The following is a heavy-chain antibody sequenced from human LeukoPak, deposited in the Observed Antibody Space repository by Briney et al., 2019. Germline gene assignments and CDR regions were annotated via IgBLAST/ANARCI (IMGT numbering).Heavy chain of an antibody. Sequence: AGGSLRLSCAASGFSLSRYWMSWVRQAPGKGLEWVANIGKDGSGNHYVDSVEGRFTISRDNAKHSLYLQMNSLRADDTAVYYCARDSDYYATDQWGQGTLVTVSS. V-gene: IGHV3-7*01. J-gene: IGHJ5*02. CDR3: ARDSDYYATDQ. CDR2: IGKDGSGN. D-gene: IGHD2-2*01. CDR1: GFSLSRYW.